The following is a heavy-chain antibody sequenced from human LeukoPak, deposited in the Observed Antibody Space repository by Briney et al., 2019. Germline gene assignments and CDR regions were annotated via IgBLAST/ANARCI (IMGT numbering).Heavy chain of an antibody. D-gene: IGHD2-15*01. Sequence: ASVTVSCKASGYTFISYGITWVRQAPGQGLEWMGWISAYNGNTNYAQKFHDRVTMTTDTSTSTAYMELRSLRSDDTAVYYCARGSPQWYVGRESLNYWGQGTLVTVSS. CDR3: ARGSPQWYVGRESLNY. V-gene: IGHV1-18*01. CDR1: GYTFISYG. J-gene: IGHJ4*02. CDR2: ISAYNGNT.